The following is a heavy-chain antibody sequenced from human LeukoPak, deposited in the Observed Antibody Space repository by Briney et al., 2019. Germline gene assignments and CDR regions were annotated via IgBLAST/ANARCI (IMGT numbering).Heavy chain of an antibody. CDR2: ISYDGSNK. CDR3: AREPRYYDILTGYSAFDY. D-gene: IGHD3-9*01. V-gene: IGHV3-30-3*01. Sequence: PRGPLRLSCAASGFTFSSYAMHWVRQAPGKGLEWVAVISYDGSNKYYADSVKGRFTISRDNSKNTLYLQMNSLRAEDTAVYYCAREPRYYDILTGYSAFDYWGQGTLVTVSS. J-gene: IGHJ4*02. CDR1: GFTFSSYA.